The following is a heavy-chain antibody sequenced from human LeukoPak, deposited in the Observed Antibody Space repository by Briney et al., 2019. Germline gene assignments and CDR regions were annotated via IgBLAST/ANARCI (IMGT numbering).Heavy chain of an antibody. V-gene: IGHV3-23*01. J-gene: IGHJ3*02. Sequence: GGSLRLSCAASGFTFSSSAMTWVRQAPGKGLEWVSGISDSGGSTYHADSVKGRFTISRDNSKNTLYLQMNSLRAEDTAVYYCAKAESGWETDGFDIWGQGTMVTVSS. CDR1: GFTFSSSA. D-gene: IGHD6-19*01. CDR2: ISDSGGST. CDR3: AKAESGWETDGFDI.